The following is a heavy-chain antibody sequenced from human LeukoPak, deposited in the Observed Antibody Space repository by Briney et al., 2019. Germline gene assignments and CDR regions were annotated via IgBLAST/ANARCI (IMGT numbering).Heavy chain of an antibody. CDR3: AKSLSGYSSSIGRFDP. D-gene: IGHD6-6*01. CDR1: GFTFSSYA. J-gene: IGHJ5*02. CDR2: ISGSGGST. Sequence: PGGSLRLSCAASGFTFSSYAMSWVRQAPGKGLEWVSAISGSGGSTYYADSVKGRFTISRDNSKNTLYLQMNSLRAEDTAVYYCAKSLSGYSSSIGRFDPWGQGTLVTVSS. V-gene: IGHV3-23*01.